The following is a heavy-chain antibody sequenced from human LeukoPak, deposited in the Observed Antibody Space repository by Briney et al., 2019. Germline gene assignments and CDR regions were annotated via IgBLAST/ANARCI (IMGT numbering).Heavy chain of an antibody. Sequence: WETLSLTCTVCGCSVSSYRWSWVRQAPGKGLEWVSVIYSADSAYYADSVRGRFTISRDNSKNTLYLQMNNLRADDTAVYYCARVVDPHFDYWGQGTLVTVSS. CDR1: GCSVSSYR. J-gene: IGHJ4*02. CDR3: ARVVDPHFDY. D-gene: IGHD2-21*01. CDR2: IYSADSA. V-gene: IGHV3-53*01.